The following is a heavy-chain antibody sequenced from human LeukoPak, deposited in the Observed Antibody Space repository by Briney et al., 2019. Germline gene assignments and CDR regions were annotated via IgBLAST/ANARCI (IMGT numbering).Heavy chain of an antibody. CDR1: GFTFSSYG. Sequence: GRSLRLSCAASGFTFSSYGVHWVRQAPCKGLEWVAVISYDGSNKYYADSVKGRFTISRDNSKNTLYLQMNSLRAEDTAVYYCAKAVHGGAFDYWGQGTLVTVSS. V-gene: IGHV3-30*18. D-gene: IGHD4-23*01. CDR2: ISYDGSNK. CDR3: AKAVHGGAFDY. J-gene: IGHJ4*02.